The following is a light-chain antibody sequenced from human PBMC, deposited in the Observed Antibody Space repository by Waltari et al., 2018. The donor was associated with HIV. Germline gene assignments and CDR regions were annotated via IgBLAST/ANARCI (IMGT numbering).Light chain of an antibody. V-gene: IGKV3-20*01. CDR2: GAS. CDR3: QHYGGSAIYT. CDR1: HSVSSIY. Sequence: EIVLTHSPGTLSLSPGERATLSPSASHSVSSIYLAWYLQKPGQAPRLLSFGASNRATGVPDRFSGSGSGTDFTIIISRLEPEDFAVYYCQHYGGSAIYTFGQGTKLEIK. J-gene: IGKJ2*01.